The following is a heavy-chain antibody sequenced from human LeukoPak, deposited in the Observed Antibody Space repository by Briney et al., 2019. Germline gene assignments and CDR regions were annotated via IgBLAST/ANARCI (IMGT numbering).Heavy chain of an antibody. CDR3: AKGGGTSYHGNPVGY. CDR2: ISYDGSNK. CDR1: GFTFSSYG. D-gene: IGHD2-2*01. V-gene: IGHV3-30*18. Sequence: QSGGSLRLSCAASGFTFSSYGMHWVRQAPGKGLEWVAVISYDGSNKYYADSVKGRFTISRDNSKNTLYLQMNSLRAEDTAVYYCAKGGGTSYHGNPVGYWGQGTLVTVSS. J-gene: IGHJ4*02.